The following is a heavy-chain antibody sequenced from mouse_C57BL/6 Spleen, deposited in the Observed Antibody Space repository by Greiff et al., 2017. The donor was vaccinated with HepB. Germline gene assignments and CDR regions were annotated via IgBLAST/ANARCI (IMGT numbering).Heavy chain of an antibody. V-gene: IGHV1-53*01. CDR2: INPSNGGT. CDR3: AREGYGYDAMDY. Sequence: QVQLKQSGTELVKPGASVKLSCKASGYTFTSYWMHWVKQRPGQGLEWIGNINPSNGGTNYNEKFKSKATLAVDKSSSTAYMQLSSLTSEDSAVYYCAREGYGYDAMDYWGQGTSVTVSS. CDR1: GYTFTSYW. J-gene: IGHJ4*01. D-gene: IGHD1-1*02.